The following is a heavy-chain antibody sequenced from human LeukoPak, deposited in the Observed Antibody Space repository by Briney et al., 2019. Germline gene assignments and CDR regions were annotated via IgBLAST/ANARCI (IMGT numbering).Heavy chain of an antibody. D-gene: IGHD6-6*01. CDR3: ARDAGQLIDY. CDR2: IHSGGSES. J-gene: IGHJ4*02. Sequence: GGSLRLSCAASGFTFSSFWMHWVRQAPGKGLEWVSHIHSGGSESSYADSVKGRFTISRDNAKNSLYLQMNSLRAEDTAVYYCARDAGQLIDYWGQGTLVTVSS. CDR1: GFTFSSFW. V-gene: IGHV3-74*01.